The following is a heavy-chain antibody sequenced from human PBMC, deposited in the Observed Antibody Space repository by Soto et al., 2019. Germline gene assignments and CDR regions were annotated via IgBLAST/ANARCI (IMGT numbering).Heavy chain of an antibody. CDR3: AKDIRPSGWYSLDV. J-gene: IGHJ6*02. D-gene: IGHD6-19*01. CDR1: GFTFSTYT. CDR2: IGITTTI. Sequence: PGGSLRLSCAASGFTFSTYTMNWVRQAPGKGLEWISYIGITTTISYSDSVKGRFSISRDNSKNSLYLQMNTLRTEDTALYYCAKDIRPSGWYSLDVWGQGTTVTVSS. V-gene: IGHV3-48*04.